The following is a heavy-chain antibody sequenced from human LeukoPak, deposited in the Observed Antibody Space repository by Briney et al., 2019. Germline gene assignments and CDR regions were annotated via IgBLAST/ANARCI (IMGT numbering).Heavy chain of an antibody. J-gene: IGHJ4*02. CDR1: GYTFTSYG. CDR3: ARDPYSGSYFDY. V-gene: IGHV1-18*01. D-gene: IGHD1-26*01. CDR2: ISAYNGNT. Sequence: ASVKVSCKASGYTFTSYGISWVRQAPGQGLEWMGWISAYNGNTNYAQKLQGRVTMTTDTSTSTAYVELRSLRSDDAAVYYCARDPYSGSYFDYWGQGTLVTVSS.